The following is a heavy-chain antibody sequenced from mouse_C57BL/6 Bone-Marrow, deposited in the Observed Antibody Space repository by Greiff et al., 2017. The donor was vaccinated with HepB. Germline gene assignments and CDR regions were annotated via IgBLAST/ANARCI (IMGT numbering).Heavy chain of an antibody. Sequence: EASGIDFSRYWMSWVRRAPGKGLEWIGEINPDSSTINYAPSLKDKFIISRDNAKNTLYLQMSKVRSEDTALYYCARQLRLQAFAYWGQGTLVTVSA. CDR1: GIDFSRYW. CDR2: INPDSSTI. CDR3: ARQLRLQAFAY. V-gene: IGHV4-1*01. D-gene: IGHD3-2*02. J-gene: IGHJ3*01.